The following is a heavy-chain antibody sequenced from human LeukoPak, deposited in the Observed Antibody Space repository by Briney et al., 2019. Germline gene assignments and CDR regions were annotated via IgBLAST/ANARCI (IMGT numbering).Heavy chain of an antibody. J-gene: IGHJ4*02. CDR2: INYNGAIT. CDR1: GFTFADYG. V-gene: IGHV3-20*04. Sequence: PGGSLRLSCATSGFTFADYGLSWVRRAPGKGLEWLCAINYNGAITDYADSVKGRFTISRDNAKNPLYLRMDSLRAEDTALYYCARDRLGPSFSVSHFDLWGQGTLVTVSS. CDR3: ARDRLGPSFSVSHFDL. D-gene: IGHD3-3*02.